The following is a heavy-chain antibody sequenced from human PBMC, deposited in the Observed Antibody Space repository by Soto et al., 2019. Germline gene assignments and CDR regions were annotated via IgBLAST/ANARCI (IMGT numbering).Heavy chain of an antibody. CDR3: ARAIEGRYFDW. D-gene: IGHD3-9*01. J-gene: IGHJ4*02. CDR1: GFTFSSYS. CDR2: ISSSSSYI. V-gene: IGHV3-21*01. Sequence: GGSLRLSCAASGFTFSSYSMNWVRQAPGKGLEWVSSISSSSSYIYYADSVKGRFTISRDNAKNSLYLQMNSLRAEDTAVYYCARAIEGRYFDWGGQGTLVTVSS.